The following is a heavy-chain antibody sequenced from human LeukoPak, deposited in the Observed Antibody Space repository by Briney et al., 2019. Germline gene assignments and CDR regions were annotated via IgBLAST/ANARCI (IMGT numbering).Heavy chain of an antibody. CDR2: IYRSGST. CDR1: GDSISSSSYY. Sequence: SETLSLTCTVSGDSISSSSYYWGWIRQPPGKGLEWIGSIYRSGSTYYNPSLKSRVTISVDTSKNQFSLKLSSVTAADTAVYYCATRYNWNDFDYWGQGTLVTVSS. D-gene: IGHD1-1*01. V-gene: IGHV4-39*07. J-gene: IGHJ4*02. CDR3: ATRYNWNDFDY.